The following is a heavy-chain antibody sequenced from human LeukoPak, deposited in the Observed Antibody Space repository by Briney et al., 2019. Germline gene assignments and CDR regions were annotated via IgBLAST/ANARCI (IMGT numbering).Heavy chain of an antibody. CDR1: GGSISNYL. CDR3: ARDDTGYSSGWSKDFDY. V-gene: IGHV4-59*12. CDR2: INYSGST. J-gene: IGHJ4*02. Sequence: PSETLSLTCTVSGGSISNYLWNWIRQPPGRGLEWVGYINYSGSTDYNPSLKSRVTISVDTPKNQFSLKLSSVTAADTAVYYCARDDTGYSSGWSKDFDYWGQGTLVTVSS. D-gene: IGHD6-19*01.